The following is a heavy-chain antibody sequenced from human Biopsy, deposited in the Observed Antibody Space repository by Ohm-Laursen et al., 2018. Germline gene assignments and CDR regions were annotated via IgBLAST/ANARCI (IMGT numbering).Heavy chain of an antibody. CDR1: GDSINSSY. CDR3: ARHAPSYSGSYWRYFDL. J-gene: IGHJ2*01. CDR2: ISNSGNT. D-gene: IGHD1-26*01. Sequence: SDTLSLTCTVSGDSINSSYWSWIRQPPGKGLEWIGFISNSGNTNYNPSLKSRVTISVDTSMNHPSLRLTSVTAADTAVYYCARHAPSYSGSYWRYFDLWGRGTLVTVSS. V-gene: IGHV4-59*08.